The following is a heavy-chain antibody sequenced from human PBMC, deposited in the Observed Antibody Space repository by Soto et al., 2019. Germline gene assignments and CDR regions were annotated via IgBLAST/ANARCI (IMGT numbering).Heavy chain of an antibody. CDR3: ARGVRTAAAGTSVDFDP. J-gene: IGHJ5*02. V-gene: IGHV6-1*01. CDR1: GDSVSSNSAA. CDR2: TYYRSKWYN. D-gene: IGHD6-13*01. Sequence: SQTLSLTCAISGDSVSSNSAAWNWIRQSPSRGLEWLGRTYYRSKWYNDYAVSVKSRITINPDTSKNQFSLQLNSVTPEDTAVYYCARGVRTAAAGTSVDFDPWGQGTLVTVSS.